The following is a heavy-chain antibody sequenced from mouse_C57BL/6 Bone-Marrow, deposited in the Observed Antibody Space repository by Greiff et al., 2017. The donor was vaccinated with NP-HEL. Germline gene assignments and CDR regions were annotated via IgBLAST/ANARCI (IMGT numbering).Heavy chain of an antibody. D-gene: IGHD1-1*01. CDR2: IRLKSDNYAT. J-gene: IGHJ2*01. CDR1: GFTFSNYW. Sequence: EVKLEESGGGLVQPGGSMKLSCVASGFTFSNYWMNWVRQSPEKGLEWVAQIRLKSDNYATHYAESVKGRFTISRDDSKSSVYLQMNNLRAEDTGIYYCTGSSKDDYWGQGTTLTVSS. CDR3: TGSSKDDY. V-gene: IGHV6-3*01.